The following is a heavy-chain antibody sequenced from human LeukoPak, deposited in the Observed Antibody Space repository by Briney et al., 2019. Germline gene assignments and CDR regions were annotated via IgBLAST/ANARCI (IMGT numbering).Heavy chain of an antibody. CDR2: IYYSGST. D-gene: IGHD2/OR15-2a*01. V-gene: IGHV4-39*07. CDR3: ARGPIGLRRDDAFDI. Sequence: SETLSLTCTVSGGSISSSSYYWGWIRQPPGKGLEWIGSIYYSGSTYYNPSLKSRVTISVDTSKNQFSLKLSSVTAADTAVYYCARGPIGLRRDDAFDIWGQGTMVTVSS. J-gene: IGHJ3*02. CDR1: GGSISSSSYY.